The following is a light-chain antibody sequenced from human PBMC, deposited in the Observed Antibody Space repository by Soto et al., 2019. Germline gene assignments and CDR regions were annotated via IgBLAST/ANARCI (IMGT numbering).Light chain of an antibody. Sequence: QSALTQPASVSGSPGQSITISCTGTSSDVGGYNYVSWYQQHPGKAPKLMIYDVNTQPSGVSNRFSGSKSGNTASLTISGLQAEDEADYYCSSYTISLSFGGGTKLTVL. V-gene: IGLV2-14*01. CDR2: DVN. J-gene: IGLJ2*01. CDR3: SSYTISLS. CDR1: SSDVGGYNY.